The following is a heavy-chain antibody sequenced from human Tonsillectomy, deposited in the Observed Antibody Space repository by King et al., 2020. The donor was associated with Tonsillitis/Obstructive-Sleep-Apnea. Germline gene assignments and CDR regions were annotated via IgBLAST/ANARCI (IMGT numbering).Heavy chain of an antibody. V-gene: IGHV3-49*04. J-gene: IGHJ4*02. CDR2: IRSKAYGGTT. D-gene: IGHD3-22*01. Sequence: VQLVESGGGLVQPGRSLRLSCTASGFTFGDYAMTWVRQAPGKGLEWVGFIRSKAYGGTTEYDAPVKGRITISRADSKSNAYLQMNSLKTEDTAAYYCTRYYDSSGYYYGWSCFDYWGQGTMVTVSS. CDR1: GFTFGDYA. CDR3: TRYYDSSGYYYGWSCFDY.